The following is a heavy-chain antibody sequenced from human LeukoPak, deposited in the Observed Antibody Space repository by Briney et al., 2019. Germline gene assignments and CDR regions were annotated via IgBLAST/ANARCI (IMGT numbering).Heavy chain of an antibody. V-gene: IGHV3-48*03. D-gene: IGHD3-10*01. Sequence: PGGSLRLSCAASGFTFSSYEMNWVRQAPGKGLEWVSYISSSGSTIYYADSVKGRFTISRDNSKNTLYLQMNSLRAEDTAVYYCAKAGLKRSIYYYGSGSYGSYYYMDVWGKGTTVTISS. J-gene: IGHJ6*03. CDR1: GFTFSSYE. CDR2: ISSSGSTI. CDR3: AKAGLKRSIYYYGSGSYGSYYYMDV.